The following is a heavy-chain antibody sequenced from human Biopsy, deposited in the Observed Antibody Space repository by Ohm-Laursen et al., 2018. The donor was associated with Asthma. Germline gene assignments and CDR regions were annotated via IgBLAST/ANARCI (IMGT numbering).Heavy chain of an antibody. CDR3: VRDGTDDAFDI. V-gene: IGHV3-30*01. CDR2: ISKDASTQ. CDR1: GFSFSNFA. Sequence: SLRLSCAASGFSFSNFAIHWVRQAPGKELEWVGVISKDASTQDYADSVKGRFTMARDNSKNTLDLQMNSLREEDMAVYYCVRDGTDDAFDIWGQGTVVSVSS. D-gene: IGHD1-1*01. J-gene: IGHJ3*02.